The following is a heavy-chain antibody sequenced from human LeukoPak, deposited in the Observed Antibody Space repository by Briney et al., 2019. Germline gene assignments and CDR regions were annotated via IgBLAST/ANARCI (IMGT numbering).Heavy chain of an antibody. V-gene: IGHV1-2*02. D-gene: IGHD3-9*01. CDR2: INPNSGGT. J-gene: IGHJ6*03. CDR1: GYTFTGYY. CDR3: AREGGDFDWLLRGYYYYMDV. Sequence: ASVKVSCKASGYTFTGYYMHWVRQAPGQGLEWMGWINPNSGGTNYAQKFQGRVTMTRDTSISTAYMELSRLRSDDTAVYCCAREGGDFDWLLRGYYYYMDVWGKGTTVTISS.